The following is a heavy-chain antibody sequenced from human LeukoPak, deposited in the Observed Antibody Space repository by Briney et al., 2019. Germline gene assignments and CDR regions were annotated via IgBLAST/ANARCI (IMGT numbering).Heavy chain of an antibody. Sequence: QSGGSLRLSCAASGFTFSSYEMNWVRQAPGKGPEWVASIRQDGSEKTYVDSVKSRFTISRDNTKNSLSLQLNGLRAEDTAVYYCARDGTAAGLYFDLWGQGTLVTVSS. CDR2: IRQDGSEK. J-gene: IGHJ4*01. V-gene: IGHV3-7*01. CDR1: GFTFSSYE. D-gene: IGHD6-13*01. CDR3: ARDGTAAGLYFDL.